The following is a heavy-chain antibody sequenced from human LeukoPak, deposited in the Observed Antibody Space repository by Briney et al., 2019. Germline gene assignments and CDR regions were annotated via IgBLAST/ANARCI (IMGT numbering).Heavy chain of an antibody. CDR1: GYTFTRYY. J-gene: IGHJ4*02. V-gene: IGHV1-46*01. Sequence: ASVKDSCKASGYTFTRYYMQWVRQAPGQGLEWMGIINPSGGNANYAQEFQGRVTLTRDTSTSTVYMELSSLRSEDTAIHYCARKRDSSSSSGYWGQRTPVTVSS. D-gene: IGHD6-13*01. CDR2: INPSGGNA. CDR3: ARKRDSSSSSGY.